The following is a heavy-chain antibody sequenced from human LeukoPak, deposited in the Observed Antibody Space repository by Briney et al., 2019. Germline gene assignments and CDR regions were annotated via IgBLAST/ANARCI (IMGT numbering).Heavy chain of an antibody. D-gene: IGHD7-27*01. CDR3: AGLLNGGASHWFDP. CDR2: IYHSGST. Sequence: PSETLSLTCTVSGGSVNNYYWGWIRQPPGKGLEWIGNIYHSGSTYYSPSLKSRVTLSVDTSKNQFSLKLSSVTAADTAVYYCAGLLNGGASHWFDPWGQGTLVTVSS. V-gene: IGHV4-39*01. CDR1: GGSVNNYY. J-gene: IGHJ5*02.